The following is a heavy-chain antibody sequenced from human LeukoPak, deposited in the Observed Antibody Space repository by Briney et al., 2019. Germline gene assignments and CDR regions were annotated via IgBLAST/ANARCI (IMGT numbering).Heavy chain of an antibody. V-gene: IGHV4-39*07. CDR2: IYYSGST. D-gene: IGHD3-22*01. Sequence: SETLSLTCTGSGGSISSSSYYWGWIRQPPGKGLEWIGGIYYSGSTYYNPSLKSRVTISVDTSKNQFSLKLSSVTAADTAVYYCASDPISYYYDSSGYSYFDYWGQGTLVTVSS. CDR1: GGSISSSSYY. J-gene: IGHJ4*02. CDR3: ASDPISYYYDSSGYSYFDY.